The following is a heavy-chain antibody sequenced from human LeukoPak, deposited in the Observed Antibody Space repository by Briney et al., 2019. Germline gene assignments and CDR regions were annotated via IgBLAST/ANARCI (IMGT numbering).Heavy chain of an antibody. CDR2: IYHSGST. CDR1: GGSISSSSYY. Sequence: PSETLSLTCTVSGGSISSSSYYWGWIRQPPGKGLEWIGNIYHSGSTYYNPSLKRRVTISVDTSKNQFSLKLSSVTAADTAVYYCARDQYITLGGVTGYAFDIWGQGTMVTVSS. CDR3: ARDQYITLGGVTGYAFDI. V-gene: IGHV4-39*07. J-gene: IGHJ3*02. D-gene: IGHD3-16*01.